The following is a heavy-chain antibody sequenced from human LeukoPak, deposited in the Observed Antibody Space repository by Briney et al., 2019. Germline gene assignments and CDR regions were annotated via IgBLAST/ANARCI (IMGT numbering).Heavy chain of an antibody. J-gene: IGHJ4*02. CDR2: IYPGDSDT. V-gene: IGHV5-51*01. CDR1: GYSFSTYW. Sequence: GESLKISCKGSGYSFSTYWIGWVRQMPGKGLEWMGIIYPGDSDTAYNPSFQGKVTISADKSISTAYLRWSSLKASDTAMCYCARPIGDTSFYYFDYWGQGTQVTVSS. D-gene: IGHD3-10*01. CDR3: ARPIGDTSFYYFDY.